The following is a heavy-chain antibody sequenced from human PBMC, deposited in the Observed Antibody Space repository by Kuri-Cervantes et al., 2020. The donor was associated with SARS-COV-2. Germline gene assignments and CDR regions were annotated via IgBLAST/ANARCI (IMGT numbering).Heavy chain of an antibody. J-gene: IGHJ4*02. Sequence: GGSLRLSCEASGISFSYYWMTWVRQTPGRGLEWVANIKQDGSEKYYVDSVKGRFTISRDNAKNSLYLQMSSLRAEDTAVYYCARDLAGGYGSWSEFDYWGQGTLVTVSS. D-gene: IGHD3-10*01. CDR2: IKQDGSEK. CDR1: GISFSYYW. V-gene: IGHV3-7*01. CDR3: ARDLAGGYGSWSEFDY.